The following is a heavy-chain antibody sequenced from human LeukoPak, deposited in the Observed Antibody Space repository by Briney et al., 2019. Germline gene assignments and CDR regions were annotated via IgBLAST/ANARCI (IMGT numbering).Heavy chain of an antibody. D-gene: IGHD1-26*01. J-gene: IGHJ6*03. CDR2: IRSKANSYAT. Sequence: PGGSLRLSCAASGFTLSGSAMHWVRQASGKGLEWVGRIRSKANSYATAYAASVKGRFTISRDDSKNTAYLQMNSLKTEDTAVYYCTRHREWELPSGNYYYYYYMDVWGKGTTVTVSS. V-gene: IGHV3-73*01. CDR1: GFTLSGSA. CDR3: TRHREWELPSGNYYYYYYMDV.